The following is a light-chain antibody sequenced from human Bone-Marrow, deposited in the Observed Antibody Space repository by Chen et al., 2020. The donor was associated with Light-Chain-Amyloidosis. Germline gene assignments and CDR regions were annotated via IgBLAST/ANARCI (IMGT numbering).Light chain of an antibody. CDR1: TSNIGAGYG. V-gene: IGLV1-40*01. CDR3: QSYDSSLSSSV. Sequence: QSVLTQPPSVSGAPGQRVTISCPGSTSNIGAGYGVHWYQQVPGTAPKLLIYGNTNRPSGVPDRFSASKSDTSASLAITGLQAEDEADYYCQSYDSSLSSSVFGGGTKLTVL. J-gene: IGLJ2*01. CDR2: GNT.